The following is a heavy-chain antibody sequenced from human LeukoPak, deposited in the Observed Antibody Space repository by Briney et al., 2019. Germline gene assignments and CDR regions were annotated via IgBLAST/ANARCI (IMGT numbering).Heavy chain of an antibody. Sequence: GGSLRLSCAASGFSVSRNYMSWVRQAPGKGLEWVSPIFSGGNTYYADSVTGRFTISRDNSKNTLYLQMNSLRAEDTAVYYCASRPSGDYPYFDFWGQGTLVTVSS. J-gene: IGHJ4*02. D-gene: IGHD7-27*01. V-gene: IGHV3-53*01. CDR3: ASRPSGDYPYFDF. CDR1: GFSVSRNY. CDR2: IFSGGNT.